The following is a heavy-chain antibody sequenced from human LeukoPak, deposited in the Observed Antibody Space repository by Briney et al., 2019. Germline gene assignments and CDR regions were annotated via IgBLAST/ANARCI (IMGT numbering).Heavy chain of an antibody. CDR3: AGPGREFLDY. D-gene: IGHD3-10*01. J-gene: IGHJ4*02. Sequence: SETLSLTCTVSGGSISSYYWSWIRQPPGKGLEWIGYIFYSGSTNYNPSLKSRVTISVDTSKNQFSLKLRSVTAADTAVYYCAGPGREFLDYWGPGTLVTVSS. V-gene: IGHV4-59*01. CDR2: IFYSGST. CDR1: GGSISSYY.